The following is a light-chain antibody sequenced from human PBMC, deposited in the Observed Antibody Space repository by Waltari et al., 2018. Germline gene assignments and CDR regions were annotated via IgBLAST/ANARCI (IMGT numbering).Light chain of an antibody. J-gene: IGKJ5*01. CDR3: QQLNSYPIT. V-gene: IGKV1-9*01. CDR1: QGLTSY. Sequence: DIQLTQSPSFLSASVGDRVTITCRASQGLTSYFAWYQQKPGNAPKLLIYGASTLQSGVPSRFSGSGSGTEFTLTISSLQPEDFATYYCQQLNSYPITFGQGTRVESK. CDR2: GAS.